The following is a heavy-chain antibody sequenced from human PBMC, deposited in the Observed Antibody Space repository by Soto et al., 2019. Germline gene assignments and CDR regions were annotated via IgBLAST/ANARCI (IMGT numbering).Heavy chain of an antibody. CDR2: IFPSDSDT. CDR3: ARKYKSVYFNWFDP. J-gene: IGHJ5*02. CDR1: GYKFTSSW. Sequence: GESLKISCRTSGYKFTSSWIAWVRQMPVKGLEWMCIIFPSDSDTRYSPSFQGQVTISADRSTSTVFLQWASLKASDTAVYFCARKYKSVYFNWFDPWGQGTLGTVS. D-gene: IGHD1-1*01. V-gene: IGHV5-51*01.